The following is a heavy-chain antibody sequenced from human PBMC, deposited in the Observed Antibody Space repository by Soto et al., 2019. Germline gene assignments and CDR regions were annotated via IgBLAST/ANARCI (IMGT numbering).Heavy chain of an antibody. V-gene: IGHV4-59*01. CDR1: GGSINSYY. J-gene: IGHJ6*02. Sequence: QVQLQESGPGLVKPSETLSLTCTVSGGSINSYYLSWIRQPPGKGLEWIGYIYYSGYTNYNPSLKSRVTISVDTSKNQFSLKLSSVTAADTAVYYCARGIATTEMDVWGQGTTVTVSS. D-gene: IGHD6-13*01. CDR2: IYYSGYT. CDR3: ARGIATTEMDV.